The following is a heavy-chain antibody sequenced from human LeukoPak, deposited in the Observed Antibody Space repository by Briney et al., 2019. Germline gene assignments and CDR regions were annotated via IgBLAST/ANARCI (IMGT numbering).Heavy chain of an antibody. D-gene: IGHD2-21*02. CDR1: GYTFGIYG. J-gene: IGHJ5*02. CDR3: ARDYCTRGGDCYKEDLFDP. Sequence: ASVKVSCKASGYTFGIYGMGWVRQAPGQGLEWTAWISPYDGDTNYAQKFEGRVTMTTETSTNTAYMELRSLRSDDTAIYYCARDYCTRGGDCYKEDLFDPWGQGTLVTVSA. CDR2: ISPYDGDT. V-gene: IGHV1-18*01.